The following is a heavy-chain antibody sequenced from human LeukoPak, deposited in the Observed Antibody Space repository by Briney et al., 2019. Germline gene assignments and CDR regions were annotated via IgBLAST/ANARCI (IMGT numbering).Heavy chain of an antibody. CDR1: GFTFSNFA. V-gene: IGHV3-64*01. CDR2: ISSNGGST. CDR3: ARVIRYFDWLPLDY. Sequence: GGSLRLSCAASGFTFSNFAMHWVRQAPGKGLEYVSSISSNGGSTYYANSVKGRFTISRDNSKNTLYLQMGSLGAEDMAVYYCARVIRYFDWLPLDYWGQGTLVTVSS. D-gene: IGHD3-9*01. J-gene: IGHJ4*02.